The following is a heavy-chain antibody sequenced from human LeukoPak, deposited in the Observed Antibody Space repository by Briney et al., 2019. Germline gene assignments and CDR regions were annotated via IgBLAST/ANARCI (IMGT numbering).Heavy chain of an antibody. D-gene: IGHD3-10*01. J-gene: IGHJ4*02. CDR3: ARDCCASGSHDS. V-gene: IGHV3-23*01. Sequence: PGGSLRLSCATSGFTFSSYAMIWVRQAPGKGLEWVSGISDSGGSTYYADSVKGRFTISRDNSKSTLYLQMSSLRAEDTAVYYCARDCCASGSHDSWGQGNLVIVSS. CDR2: ISDSGGST. CDR1: GFTFSSYA.